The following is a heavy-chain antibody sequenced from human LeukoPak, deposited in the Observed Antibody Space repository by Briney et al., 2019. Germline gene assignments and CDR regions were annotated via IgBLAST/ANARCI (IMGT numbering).Heavy chain of an antibody. D-gene: IGHD6-13*01. Sequence: ASVKVSCKPSGGTFSSYAISWVRQAPGQGLEWMGGIIPIFGTANYAQKFQGRVTITADESTSTAYMELSSLRSEDTAVYYCAREGGDEIAAALNWFDPWGQGTLVTVSS. V-gene: IGHV1-69*01. CDR1: GGTFSSYA. CDR3: AREGGDEIAAALNWFDP. J-gene: IGHJ5*02. CDR2: IIPIFGTA.